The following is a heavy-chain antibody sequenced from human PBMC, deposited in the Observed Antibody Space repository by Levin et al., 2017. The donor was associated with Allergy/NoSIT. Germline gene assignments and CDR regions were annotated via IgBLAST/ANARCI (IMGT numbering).Heavy chain of an antibody. J-gene: IGHJ6*03. Sequence: SGPTLVKPTQTLTLTCTFSGFLLSTSGMCVSWIRQPPGKALEWLARIDWDDDKYYSTSLKTRLTISKDTSKNQVVLTMTNMDPVDTATYYCARIHPGSGSYFGLDYYYYMDVWGKGTTVTVSS. CDR1: GFLLSTSGMC. CDR3: ARIHPGSGSYFGLDYYYYMDV. CDR2: IDWDDDK. D-gene: IGHD3-10*01. V-gene: IGHV2-70*11.